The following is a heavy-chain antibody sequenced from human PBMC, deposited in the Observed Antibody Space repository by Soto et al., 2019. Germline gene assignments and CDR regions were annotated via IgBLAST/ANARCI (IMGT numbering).Heavy chain of an antibody. Sequence: GGSLRLSCAASGFTFTSYAMSWVRRAPGKGLEWVSAISGSGGSSYYADSVKGRFTISRDNSANTLYLQMRNLRVDDTAIYYCAKDPSTGPADYWGQGALVTISS. CDR2: ISGSGGSS. J-gene: IGHJ4*02. CDR1: GFTFTSYA. V-gene: IGHV3-23*01. CDR3: AKDPSTGPADY. D-gene: IGHD3-9*01.